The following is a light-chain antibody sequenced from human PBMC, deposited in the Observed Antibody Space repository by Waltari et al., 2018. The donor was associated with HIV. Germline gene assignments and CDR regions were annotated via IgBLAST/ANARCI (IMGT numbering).Light chain of an antibody. V-gene: IGKV3-20*01. CDR3: QQYGSSIT. CDR2: GES. Sequence: IVLTQSPATLSLSPGETATLSCRARQSVRANFIAWYQCKPGQAPRLLIHGESDRAAGIPDRFSGGGSGTDFTLTISRLEPEDFAIYYCQQYGSSITF. CDR1: QSVRANF. J-gene: IGKJ3*01.